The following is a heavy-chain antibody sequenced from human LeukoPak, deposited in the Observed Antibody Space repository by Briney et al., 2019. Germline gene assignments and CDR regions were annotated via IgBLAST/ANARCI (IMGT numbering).Heavy chain of an antibody. CDR1: GFTLSSYW. CDR2: ISGSGGST. Sequence: GGSLRLSCAASGFTLSSYWMHWVRQVPGKGLEWVSAISGSGGSTYYADSVKGRFTISRDNSKNTLYLQMNSLRAEDTAVYYCAKVASGVENRGYDSSGYYVAWFDPWGQGTLVTVSS. D-gene: IGHD3-22*01. V-gene: IGHV3-23*01. CDR3: AKVASGVENRGYDSSGYYVAWFDP. J-gene: IGHJ5*02.